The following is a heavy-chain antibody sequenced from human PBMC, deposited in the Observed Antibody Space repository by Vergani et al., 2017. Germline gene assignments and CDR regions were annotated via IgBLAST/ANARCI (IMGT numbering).Heavy chain of an antibody. CDR1: GFTFSSYS. D-gene: IGHD3-3*01. Sequence: VQLVESGGGVVQPGRSLRLSCAASGFTFSSYSMNWVRQAPGKGLEWVSSISSSSSYIYYADSVKGRFTISRDNAKNSLYLQMNSLKTEDTAVYYCTTDRYYDFWSGYPPGDYWGQGTLVTVSS. CDR2: ISSSSSYI. J-gene: IGHJ4*02. CDR3: TTDRYYDFWSGYPPGDY. V-gene: IGHV3-21*03.